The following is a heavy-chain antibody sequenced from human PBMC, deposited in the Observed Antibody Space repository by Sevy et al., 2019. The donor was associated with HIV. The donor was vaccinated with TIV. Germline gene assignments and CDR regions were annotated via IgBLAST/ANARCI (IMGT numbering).Heavy chain of an antibody. CDR3: ARDSSAGPLDY. Sequence: SETLSLTCTVSGVSISSYYWSWIRQPAGKGLEWFARFYSSGSTNYNPSLKSRVTMSLDTSKNQFSLKLTSVTAADTAVYYCARDSSAGPLDYWGRGTLVTVSS. CDR2: FYSSGST. CDR1: GVSISSYY. J-gene: IGHJ4*02. V-gene: IGHV4-4*07. D-gene: IGHD6-19*01.